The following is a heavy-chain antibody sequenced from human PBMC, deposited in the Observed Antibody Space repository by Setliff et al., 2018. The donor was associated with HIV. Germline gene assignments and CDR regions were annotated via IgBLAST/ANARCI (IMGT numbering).Heavy chain of an antibody. D-gene: IGHD6-13*01. Sequence: ASVKVSCKISGYTLSELSMHWVRQAPGKGLEWMVGFNPEEGKTIYAQKFQGRVTMTEDTSTDTAFMDLNNLRSDDTAIFYCARGRMAAAGMFIPRALDYWGQGNWSPSPQ. V-gene: IGHV1-24*01. CDR1: GYTLSELS. J-gene: IGHJ4*02. CDR2: FNPEEGKT. CDR3: ARGRMAAAGMFIPRALDY.